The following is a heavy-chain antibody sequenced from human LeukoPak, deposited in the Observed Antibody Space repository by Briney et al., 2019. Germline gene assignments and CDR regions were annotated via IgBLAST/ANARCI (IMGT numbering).Heavy chain of an antibody. CDR3: ARAPYYYGSGSYPLFDY. Sequence: PSETLSLTCTVSGGSISSYYWSWIRQPPGKGLEWIGYIYYSGSTNNNPSLKSRVTISVDKSKNQISLKLSSVTAADTAVYYCARAPYYYGSGSYPLFDYWGQGTLVTVSS. CDR2: IYYSGST. D-gene: IGHD3-10*01. J-gene: IGHJ4*02. V-gene: IGHV4-59*12. CDR1: GGSISSYY.